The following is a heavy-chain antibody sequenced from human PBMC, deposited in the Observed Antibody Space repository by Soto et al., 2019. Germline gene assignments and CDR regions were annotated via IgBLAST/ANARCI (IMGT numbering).Heavy chain of an antibody. CDR3: TASGGDYSNFHY. V-gene: IGHV3-72*01. CDR1: GFSLSDHY. D-gene: IGHD2-21*01. CDR2: SRNKVNSYTT. Sequence: PGGSLILSCAASGFSLSDHYMDWVRQAPGKGLEWVVRSRNKVNSYTTEYAAAVKSRFIISIYDSKNSLYLQVNSLNTEDAAVYCCTASGGDYSNFHYWGQGTLVALSS. J-gene: IGHJ4*02.